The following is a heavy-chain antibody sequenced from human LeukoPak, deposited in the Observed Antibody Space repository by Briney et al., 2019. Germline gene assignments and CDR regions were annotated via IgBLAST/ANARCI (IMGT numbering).Heavy chain of an antibody. D-gene: IGHD1-26*01. CDR2: IYTSGIT. V-gene: IGHV3-53*01. J-gene: IGHJ3*02. CDR3: ARGGSYLSAFDI. CDR1: GFTFSSYG. Sequence: GGSLRLSCAASGFTFSSYGMSWVRQAPGKGLEWVSVIYTSGITNYADSVKGRFTISRDNSKNTLYLQVNSLRAEDTAVYYCARGGSYLSAFDIWGQGTMVTVSS.